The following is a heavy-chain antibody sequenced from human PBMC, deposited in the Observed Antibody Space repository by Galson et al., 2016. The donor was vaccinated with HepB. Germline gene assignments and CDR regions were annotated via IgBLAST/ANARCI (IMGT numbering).Heavy chain of an antibody. CDR2: INAGTGNT. V-gene: IGHV1-3*01. CDR1: GYTFTTNA. J-gene: IGHJ6*02. CDR3: ARPYYYDFWSGFYTGDYGMDV. D-gene: IGHD3-3*01. Sequence: SVKVSCKASGYTFTTNAVHWVRQAPGQRLEWMGWINAGTGNTRYSQKFQGRVTITRDTSASTAYMELSSLRSEDTALYYCARPYYYDFWSGFYTGDYGMDVWGQGTTVTVSS.